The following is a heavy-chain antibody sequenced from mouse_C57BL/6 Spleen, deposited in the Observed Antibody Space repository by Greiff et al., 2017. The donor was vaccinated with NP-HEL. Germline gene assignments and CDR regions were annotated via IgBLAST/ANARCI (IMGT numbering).Heavy chain of an antibody. J-gene: IGHJ2*01. CDR3: ARDGGLRGFDD. V-gene: IGHV1-52*01. CDR1: GYTFTSYW. D-gene: IGHD2-4*01. Sequence: QVQLQQPGAELVRPGSSVKLSCKASGYTFTSYWMHWVKQRPIQGLEWIGNIDPSDSETHYNQKFKDKATLTVDKSSSTAYMQLSSLTSEDSAVYYCARDGGLRGFDDWGKGTTLTVAS. CDR2: IDPSDSET.